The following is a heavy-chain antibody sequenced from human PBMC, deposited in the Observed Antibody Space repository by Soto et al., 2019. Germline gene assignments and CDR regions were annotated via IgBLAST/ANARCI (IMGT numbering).Heavy chain of an antibody. Sequence: SETLSLTCTVSGGSISSDYWSWIRQPPGKGLEWIGYIYYSGSTYYNPSLKSRVTISVDTSKNQFSLKLSSVTAADTAVYYCARDRRARGMDGMDVWGQGTTVTVSS. D-gene: IGHD3-10*01. J-gene: IGHJ6*02. CDR2: IYYSGST. CDR1: GGSISSDY. CDR3: ARDRRARGMDGMDV. V-gene: IGHV4-30-4*01.